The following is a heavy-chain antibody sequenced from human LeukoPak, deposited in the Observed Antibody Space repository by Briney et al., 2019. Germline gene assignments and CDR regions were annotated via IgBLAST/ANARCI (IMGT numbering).Heavy chain of an antibody. D-gene: IGHD1-26*01. CDR2: ISIAGTTT. Sequence: PGRSLRLSCAASGFTFSSYAMSWVRQAPGKGLEWVSAISIAGTTTYYADSVEGRFTISRDNSRNTMYLQMDSLGVEDTALYYCAKGTSGWEQGLDYWGQGTLVTVSS. V-gene: IGHV3-23*01. CDR1: GFTFSSYA. CDR3: AKGTSGWEQGLDY. J-gene: IGHJ4*02.